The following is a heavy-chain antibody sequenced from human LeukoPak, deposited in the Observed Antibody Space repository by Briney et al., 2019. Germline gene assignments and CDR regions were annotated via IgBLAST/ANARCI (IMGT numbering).Heavy chain of an antibody. J-gene: IGHJ5*02. CDR3: ARDEGDYGDYASNWFDP. D-gene: IGHD4-17*01. CDR1: GYTFTSYG. V-gene: IGHV1-18*01. CDR2: ISAYNGNT. Sequence: EASVKVSCKASGYTFTSYGISWVRQAPGQGLEWMGWISAYNGNTNYAQKPQGRVTMTTDTSTSTAYMELRSLRSDDTAVCYCARDEGDYGDYASNWFDPWGQGTLVTVSS.